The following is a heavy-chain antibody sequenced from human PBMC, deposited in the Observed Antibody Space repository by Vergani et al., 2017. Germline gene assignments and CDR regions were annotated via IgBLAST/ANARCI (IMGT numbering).Heavy chain of an antibody. Sequence: EVHLLESGGGLVQSGGSLRLSCAASGFTFSNSAVSWVRQAPGRGLAWVSSISGPGLSTYYADSVKGRFSISRDHSKHTVFLQMHSLRSEDTAIYYCVKDKIDLGSSFCDSWGHGILVTVSS. V-gene: IGHV3-23*01. CDR1: GFTFSNSA. D-gene: IGHD2/OR15-2a*01. J-gene: IGHJ5*01. CDR3: VKDKIDLGSSFCDS. CDR2: ISGPGLST.